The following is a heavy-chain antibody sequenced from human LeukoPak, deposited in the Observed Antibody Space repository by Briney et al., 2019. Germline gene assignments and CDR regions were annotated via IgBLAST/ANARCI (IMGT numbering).Heavy chain of an antibody. J-gene: IGHJ4*02. Sequence: TGGSLRLSCAASGFTFSSYGMHWVRQAPGKGLEWLSVIYNHGKTYYANSVKGRFIISTDKSTSTLFLQMNSLRADDTAVYYCARDRFGSETHWGRGTLVTVSS. CDR1: GFTFSSYG. V-gene: IGHV3-53*01. CDR3: ARDRFGSETH. D-gene: IGHD3-16*01. CDR2: IYNHGKT.